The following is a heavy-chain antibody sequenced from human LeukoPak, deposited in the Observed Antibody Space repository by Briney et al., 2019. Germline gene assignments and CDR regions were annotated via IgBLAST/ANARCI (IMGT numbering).Heavy chain of an antibody. CDR3: ARDIRWCSGGSCYSKRQLYGMDV. V-gene: IGHV4-31*03. D-gene: IGHD2-15*01. CDR2: IYYSGST. J-gene: IGHJ6*02. Sequence: SETLSLTCTVSGGSISSGGYYWSWIRQHPGKGLEWIGYIYYSGSTYYNPSLKSRVTISVDTSKNQFSLKLSSVTAADTAVYYCARDIRWCSGGSCYSKRQLYGMDVWGQGTTVTVSS. CDR1: GGSISSGGYY.